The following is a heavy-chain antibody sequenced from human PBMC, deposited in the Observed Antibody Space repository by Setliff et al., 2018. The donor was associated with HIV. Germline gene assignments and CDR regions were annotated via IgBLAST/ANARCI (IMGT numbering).Heavy chain of an antibody. V-gene: IGHV3-48*01. D-gene: IGHD3-3*01. CDR1: GFTFSSYS. J-gene: IGHJ5*02. Sequence: LRLSCAASGFTFSSYSMNWVRQAPGKGLEWVSYITSSSSTIYYADSVKGRFTISRDNAKNSLYLQMNSLRAEDTAVYYCARDAYYDFWSGYSVNWFDPWGQGTLVTVSS. CDR3: ARDAYYDFWSGYSVNWFDP. CDR2: ITSSSSTI.